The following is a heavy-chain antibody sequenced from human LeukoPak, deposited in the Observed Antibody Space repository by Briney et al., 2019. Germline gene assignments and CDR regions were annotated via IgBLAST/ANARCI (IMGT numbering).Heavy chain of an antibody. J-gene: IGHJ6*03. CDR2: INPNSGGA. CDR1: GYTFTGYY. Sequence: ASVEVSCKASGYTFTGYYMHWVRQAPGQGLEWMGWINPNSGGANYAQKFQGRVTMTRDTSISTAYMELSRLRSDDTAVYYCAKGTHCSSTSCYAPHYYYYMDVWGKGTTVTVSS. D-gene: IGHD2-2*01. V-gene: IGHV1-2*02. CDR3: AKGTHCSSTSCYAPHYYYYMDV.